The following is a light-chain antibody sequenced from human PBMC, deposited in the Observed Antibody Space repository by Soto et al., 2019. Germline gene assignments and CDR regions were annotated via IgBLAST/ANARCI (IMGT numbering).Light chain of an antibody. CDR1: SSDVGGYNY. CDR2: EVS. Sequence: QSSLGQPASVSGIPGQSITISCTGTSSDVGGYNYVSWYQQHPGKAPKLMIYEVSNRPSGVSNRFSGSKSGNTASLTISGLQAEDEADSYCSSYTSSSTIVFGTGTKVTVL. V-gene: IGLV2-14*01. J-gene: IGLJ1*01. CDR3: SSYTSSSTIV.